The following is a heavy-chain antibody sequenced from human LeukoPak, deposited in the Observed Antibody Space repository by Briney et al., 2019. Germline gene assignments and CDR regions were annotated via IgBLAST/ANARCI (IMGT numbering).Heavy chain of an antibody. Sequence: ASVKVSCKASGYTFTSYYMHWVRQAPGQGLEWMGIINPSGGSTSYAQKFQGRVTITADESTSTAYMELSSLRSEDTAVYYCARGYCSGGSCYFDYWGQGTLVTVSS. CDR3: ARGYCSGGSCYFDY. J-gene: IGHJ4*02. CDR2: INPSGGST. D-gene: IGHD2-15*01. CDR1: GYTFTSYY. V-gene: IGHV1-46*01.